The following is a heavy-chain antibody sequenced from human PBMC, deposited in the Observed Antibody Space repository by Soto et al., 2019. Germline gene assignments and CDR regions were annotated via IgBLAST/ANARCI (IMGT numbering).Heavy chain of an antibody. Sequence: ASVQVSCKASGYTYTGDDINWVRQATGQGLEWMGWMNPNSGNTGYAQKFQGRVTMTRNTSISTAYMELSSLRSEDTAVYYCARVSQDHTLFDYWGQGTLVTVSS. J-gene: IGHJ4*02. D-gene: IGHD2-2*02. V-gene: IGHV1-8*01. CDR1: GYTYTGDD. CDR3: ARVSQDHTLFDY. CDR2: MNPNSGNT.